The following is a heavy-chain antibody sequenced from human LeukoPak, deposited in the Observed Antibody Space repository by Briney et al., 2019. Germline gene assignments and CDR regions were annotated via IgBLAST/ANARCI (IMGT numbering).Heavy chain of an antibody. CDR2: IYSGDSDT. CDR3: ARPYYYDSSGYGDSDY. V-gene: IGHV5-51*01. D-gene: IGHD3-22*01. Sequence: GASLKISCKGSGYSFTSYWIGWVRPMPGKGLEWMGIIYSGDSDTRYSPSFQGQVTISADKSISTAYLQWSSLKASDTAMYYCARPYYYDSSGYGDSDYWGQGTLVTVSS. CDR1: GYSFTSYW. J-gene: IGHJ4*02.